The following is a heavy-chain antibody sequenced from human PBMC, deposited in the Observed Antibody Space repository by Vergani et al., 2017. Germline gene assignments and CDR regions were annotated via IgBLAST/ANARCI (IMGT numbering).Heavy chain of an antibody. V-gene: IGHV3-30*02. J-gene: IGHJ4*02. CDR1: GFTLSNYD. CDR2: IQFDGSNQ. D-gene: IGHD3-16*01. CDR3: AKHFRGWGIDY. Sequence: LVESGGGVVQPGGSLRLSCATSGFTLSNYDMQWIRQGPGKGLEFVAFIQFDGSNQYYADSVKGRFTLSRDFSKKTLYLQMNSLRTDDTATYYCAKHFRGWGIDYWGQGTQVIVSS.